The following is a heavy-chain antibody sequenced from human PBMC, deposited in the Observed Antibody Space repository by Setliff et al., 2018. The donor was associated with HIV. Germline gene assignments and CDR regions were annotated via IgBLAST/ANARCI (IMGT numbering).Heavy chain of an antibody. CDR1: GGNFRSYG. Sequence: GASVKVSCKASGGNFRSYGISWVRQAPGQGLEWMGGIIPIFGTANYAQKFQGRVTITADKSTSTAYMELSSLRSEDTAVYYCARDGYSSSWYVISGSFDYWGQGILVTVSS. D-gene: IGHD6-13*01. V-gene: IGHV1-69*06. J-gene: IGHJ4*02. CDR3: ARDGYSSSWYVISGSFDY. CDR2: IIPIFGTA.